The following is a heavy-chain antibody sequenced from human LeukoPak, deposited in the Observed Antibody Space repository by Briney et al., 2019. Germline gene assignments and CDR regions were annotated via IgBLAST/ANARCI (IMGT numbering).Heavy chain of an antibody. CDR1: GFTFDNYA. D-gene: IGHD3-10*01. Sequence: PGGSLRLSCAASGFTFDNYAMTWVRQAPGKGLEWVSYIRGGGGVTRYSDSVKDRFTISRDNSKNTLYLQMNSLRAEGTAIYYCAKCSASYYNDAFDIWGRGTMVTVSS. CDR2: IRGGGGVT. V-gene: IGHV3-23*01. CDR3: AKCSASYYNDAFDI. J-gene: IGHJ3*02.